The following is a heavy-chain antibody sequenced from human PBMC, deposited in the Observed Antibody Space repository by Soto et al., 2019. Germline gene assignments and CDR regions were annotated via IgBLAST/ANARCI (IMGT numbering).Heavy chain of an antibody. V-gene: IGHV1-69*01. CDR2: IIPISGTT. CDR3: ARGDYGDYHSYYYGMAV. CDR1: GGSFNSDA. D-gene: IGHD4-17*01. J-gene: IGHJ6*02. Sequence: QVQLVQSGAEVKKPGSSVKVSCKASGGSFNSDAINWVRQAPGQGLEWMGGIIPISGTTNYAQKFQGRDTITADESTGTAYMDVSSLRSEDTAIYYCARGDYGDYHSYYYGMAVWGQGTTVTVSS.